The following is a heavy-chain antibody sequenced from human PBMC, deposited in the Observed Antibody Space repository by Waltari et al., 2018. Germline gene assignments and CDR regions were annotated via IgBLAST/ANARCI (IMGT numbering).Heavy chain of an antibody. CDR1: GGSIDSSSYY. Sequence: QLQLQESGPGLVKPSETLSLTCTVSGGSIDSSSYYWGWIRQSPGKGLEWIGTIYHTGTTHDKPSLKSRVTLSIDTSKNQFSLKLSSVIATDTAVYYCARLSSTSTGNYYYGLDVWGQGTTVTVSS. CDR2: IYHTGTT. V-gene: IGHV4-39*01. D-gene: IGHD3-10*01. CDR3: ARLSSTSTGNYYYGLDV. J-gene: IGHJ6*02.